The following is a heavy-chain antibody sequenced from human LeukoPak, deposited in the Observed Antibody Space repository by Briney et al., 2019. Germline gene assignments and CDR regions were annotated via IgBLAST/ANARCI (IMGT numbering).Heavy chain of an antibody. D-gene: IGHD3-22*01. CDR3: AKRGVVIRVILVGFHKEAYYFDS. CDR2: ISGGGGGT. CDR1: GITLSNYG. Sequence: GGSLRLSCAVSGITLSNYGMSWVRQAPGKGLEWVAGISGGGGGTNYADSVKGRFTISRDNARNTLYLQMNSLRVEDTAAYFCAKRGVVIRVILVGFHKEAYYFDSWGQGALVTVSS. J-gene: IGHJ4*02. V-gene: IGHV3-23*01.